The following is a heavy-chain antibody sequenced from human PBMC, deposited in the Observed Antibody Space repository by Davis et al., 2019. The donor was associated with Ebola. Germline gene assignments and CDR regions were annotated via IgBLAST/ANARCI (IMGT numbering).Heavy chain of an antibody. Sequence: GGSLRLSCTDSVITFSSYAMTWVRQAPGKGLEWVSAISGSGGSTYYADSVKGRFTISRDNAKNSLYLQMNSLRDEDTAVYYCARDQYYYYVSRSFDYWGQGTLVTVSS. CDR2: ISGSGGST. D-gene: IGHD3-22*01. CDR1: VITFSSYA. V-gene: IGHV3-23*01. J-gene: IGHJ4*02. CDR3: ARDQYYYYVSRSFDY.